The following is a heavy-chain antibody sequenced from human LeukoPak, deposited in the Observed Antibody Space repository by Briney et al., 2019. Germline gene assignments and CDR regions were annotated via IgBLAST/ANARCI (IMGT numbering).Heavy chain of an antibody. CDR3: ARGPMGYCSSSSCHFDY. CDR2: IKQDGSEK. J-gene: IGHJ4*02. Sequence: GESLKISCAASGFTLSRYWMSWVRQAPGKGLEWVANIKQDGSEKYYVDSVKGRFTISRDNAKDFLYLQMNSLRAEDTAVYYCARGPMGYCSSSSCHFDYWGQGTLVTVSS. CDR1: GFTLSRYW. V-gene: IGHV3-7*01. D-gene: IGHD2-2*01.